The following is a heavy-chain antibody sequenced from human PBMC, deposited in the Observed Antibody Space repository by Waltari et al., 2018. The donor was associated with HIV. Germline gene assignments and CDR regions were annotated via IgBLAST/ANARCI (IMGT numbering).Heavy chain of an antibody. CDR2: IYTSGSS. Sequence: QVQLQESGPGLVKPSETLSLTCTVSGGSISSYYWSWIRQPAGKGLEWIGRIYTSGSSNYNPALKSRVTMSVDTSKNQFSLKLSSVTAADTAVYYCARDLVVVAATPTGDAFDIWGQGTMVTVSS. CDR1: GGSISSYY. CDR3: ARDLVVVAATPTGDAFDI. V-gene: IGHV4-4*07. D-gene: IGHD2-15*01. J-gene: IGHJ3*02.